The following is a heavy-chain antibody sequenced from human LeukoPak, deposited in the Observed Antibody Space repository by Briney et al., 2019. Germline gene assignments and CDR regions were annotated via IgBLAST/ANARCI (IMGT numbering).Heavy chain of an antibody. J-gene: IGHJ4*02. Sequence: FQTLSLTCAVSGGSSRIGAYFWSWIRQPPGKGLEWIGYIYHSGRTYYNPSLKSRVTISIERSKNQFSLMLSSVTAADTAAYYCRRGGGEEFGEYDVFDYWGQGTLVTVSS. D-gene: IGHD3-10*01. V-gene: IGHV4-30-2*01. CDR2: IYHSGRT. CDR3: RRGGGEEFGEYDVFDY. CDR1: GGSSRIGAYF.